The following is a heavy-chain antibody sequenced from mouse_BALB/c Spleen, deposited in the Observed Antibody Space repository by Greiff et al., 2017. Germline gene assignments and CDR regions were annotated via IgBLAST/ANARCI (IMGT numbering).Heavy chain of an antibody. CDR1: GFTFSSYA. D-gene: IGHD2-14*01. J-gene: IGHJ4*01. CDR2: ISSGGST. CDR3: ARVYRDYAMDY. Sequence: EVMLVESGGGLVKPGGSLKLSCAASGFTFSSYAMSWVRQTPEKRLEWVASISSGGSTYYPDSVKGRFTISRDNARNILYLQMSSLRSEDTAMYYCARVYRDYAMDYWGQGTSVTVSS. V-gene: IGHV5-6-5*01.